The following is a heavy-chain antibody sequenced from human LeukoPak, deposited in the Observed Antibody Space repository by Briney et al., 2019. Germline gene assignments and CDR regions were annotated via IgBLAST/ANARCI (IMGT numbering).Heavy chain of an antibody. D-gene: IGHD3-22*01. CDR1: GFTFSSYA. Sequence: PSGGSLRLSCAAPGFTFSSYAMSWVRQAPGKGLEWVSTLSGSGGNTYYADSVKGRVTISRDNSKNTLYLQMNSLRAEDTAVYHCAKGSYYYDSADYFDYWGQGTLVTVSS. CDR2: LSGSGGNT. V-gene: IGHV3-23*01. J-gene: IGHJ4*02. CDR3: AKGSYYYDSADYFDY.